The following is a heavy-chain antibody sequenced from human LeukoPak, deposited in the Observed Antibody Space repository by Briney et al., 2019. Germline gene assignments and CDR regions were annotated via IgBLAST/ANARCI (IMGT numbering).Heavy chain of an antibody. J-gene: IGHJ4*02. CDR2: IRHDSSDI. D-gene: IGHD6-19*01. CDR1: GFTFSTYS. V-gene: IGHV3-48*01. CDR3: ARGTGIAVAGGAIDY. Sequence: GGSLRLSCAVSGFTFSTYSMNWVRQAPGKGLEWISFIRHDSSDIYYADSVKGRFTISRDNARDSLYLQMNSLRAEDTAVYYCARGTGIAVAGGAIDYWGQGTLVTVSS.